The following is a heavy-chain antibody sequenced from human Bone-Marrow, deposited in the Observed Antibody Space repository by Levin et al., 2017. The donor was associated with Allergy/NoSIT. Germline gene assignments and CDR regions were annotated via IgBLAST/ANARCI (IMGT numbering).Heavy chain of an antibody. J-gene: IGHJ4*02. V-gene: IGHV4-39*07. CDR1: GGSISSDDFY. Sequence: SETLSLTCTVSGGSISSDDFYWGWIRQPPGKGLEWIVSIYYSESTYYNPSLMSRVTISVDTSKNQFSLRLRSVTAADTAVYYCARDVLVYFRELLDYFDYWGQGTLVTVSS. D-gene: IGHD3-10*01. CDR2: IYYSEST. CDR3: ARDVLVYFRELLDYFDY.